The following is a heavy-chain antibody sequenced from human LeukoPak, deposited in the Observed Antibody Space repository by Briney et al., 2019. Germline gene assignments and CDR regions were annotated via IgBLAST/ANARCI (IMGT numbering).Heavy chain of an antibody. CDR2: ISGSGGST. CDR1: GFTFDTYW. CDR3: AKDQVGDYYGPSYGMDV. J-gene: IGHJ6*02. D-gene: IGHD3-10*01. V-gene: IGHV3-23*01. Sequence: GGSLRLSCAASGFTFDTYWMSWVRQAPGKGLEWVSAISGSGGSTYYADSVKGRFTISRDNSKNTLYLQMNSLRAEDTAVYYCAKDQVGDYYGPSYGMDVWGQGTTVTVSS.